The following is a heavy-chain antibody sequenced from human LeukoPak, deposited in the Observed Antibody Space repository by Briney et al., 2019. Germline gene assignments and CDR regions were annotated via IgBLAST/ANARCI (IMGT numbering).Heavy chain of an antibody. Sequence: PSETLSLTCTVSGGSISSSSYYWGWIRQPPGKGLEWIGSIYYSGSTHHNPSLKSRVTISVDTSKNQFPLKLSSVTAADTAVYYCARHDVTIFGVVSATHFDYWGQGTLVTVSS. CDR3: ARHDVTIFGVVSATHFDY. D-gene: IGHD3-3*01. CDR2: IYYSGST. CDR1: GGSISSSSYY. J-gene: IGHJ4*02. V-gene: IGHV4-39*01.